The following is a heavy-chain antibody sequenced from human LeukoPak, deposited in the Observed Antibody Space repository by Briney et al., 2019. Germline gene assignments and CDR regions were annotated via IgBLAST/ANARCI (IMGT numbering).Heavy chain of an antibody. J-gene: IGHJ5*02. CDR3: ARDGSASFFNL. D-gene: IGHD3-10*01. CDR1: GDSVSSDSAV. Sequence: SQIPSLTCAISGDSVSSDSAVWNWIRQSPSRGLGWLGSTYYRSNKWNSHYAESVKSRLTIKPVTSRNQFSLQLNSVTPEDTAVYYCARDGSASFFNLWGQGTLVSVSS. CDR2: TYYRSNKWNS. V-gene: IGHV6-1*01.